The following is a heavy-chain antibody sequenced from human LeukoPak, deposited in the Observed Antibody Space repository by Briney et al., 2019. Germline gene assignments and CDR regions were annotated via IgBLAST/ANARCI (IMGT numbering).Heavy chain of an antibody. CDR3: ARTLVVAVRDAFDI. V-gene: IGHV4-39*01. CDR1: GGSISSSSYY. Sequence: SETLSLTCTVSGGSISSSSYYWGWIRQPPGKGLEWIGSIYYSGGTYYNPSLKSRVTISVDTSKNQFSLKLSSVTAADTAVYYCARTLVVAVRDAFDIWGQGTMVTVSS. D-gene: IGHD2-15*01. CDR2: IYYSGGT. J-gene: IGHJ3*02.